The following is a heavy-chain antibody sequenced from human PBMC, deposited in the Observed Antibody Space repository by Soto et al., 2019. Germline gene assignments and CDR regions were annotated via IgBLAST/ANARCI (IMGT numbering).Heavy chain of an antibody. J-gene: IGHJ6*02. CDR3: ARDGTPNNYYSSAMDL. Sequence: QVQLQESGPGLVKPSETLSLNCTVSGGSISTYYWSWIRQPPGKGLEWIGYVYHSGSTNYNPSLKSRVNISVDTSKNQFFLRLRSVTAADTAVYYCARDGTPNNYYSSAMDLWGQGTTVTVSS. V-gene: IGHV4-59*01. CDR1: GGSISTYY. D-gene: IGHD6-13*01. CDR2: VYHSGST.